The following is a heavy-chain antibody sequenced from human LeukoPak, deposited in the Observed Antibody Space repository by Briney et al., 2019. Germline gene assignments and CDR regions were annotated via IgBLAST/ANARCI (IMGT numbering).Heavy chain of an antibody. CDR2: ISSSSSYI. J-gene: IGHJ5*02. CDR1: GFTFSSYS. V-gene: IGHV3-21*01. D-gene: IGHD2-15*01. CDR3: ARQFIHCSGGSCHTHWFDP. Sequence: PGGSLRLSCAASGFTFSSYSMNWVRQAPGKGLEWVSSISSSSSYIYYADSVKGRFTISRDNAKNSLYLQMNSLRSDDTAVYYCARQFIHCSGGSCHTHWFDPWGQGTLVTVSS.